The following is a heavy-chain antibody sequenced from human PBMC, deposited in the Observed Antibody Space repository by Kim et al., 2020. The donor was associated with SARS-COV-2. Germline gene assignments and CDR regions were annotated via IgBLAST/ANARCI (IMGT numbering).Heavy chain of an antibody. D-gene: IGHD3-10*01. J-gene: IGHJ4*02. CDR3: AKDLRGGGLEY. CDR1: GFTFSSYT. V-gene: IGHV3-23*01. Sequence: GGSLRLSCAASGFTFSSYTMSWVRQAPGKGLEWVSAIGGGGGDTYYADSVKGRFTISRDNSKNTLSLQMNSLRADDTAVYFCAKDLRGGGLEYWGQGTLVTVSS. CDR2: IGGGGGDT.